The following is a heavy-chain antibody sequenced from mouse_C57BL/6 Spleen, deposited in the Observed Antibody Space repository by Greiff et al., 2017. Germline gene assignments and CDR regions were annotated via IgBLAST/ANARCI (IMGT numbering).Heavy chain of an antibody. V-gene: IGHV1-63*01. CDR3: ARSRDGYFYFDY. Sequence: VQLVESGAELVRPGTSVKMSCKASGYTFTNYWIGWAKQRPGHGLEWIGDIYPGGGYTNYNEKFKGKATLTADKSSSTAYMQFSSLTSEDSAIYYCARSRDGYFYFDYWGQGTTLTVSS. J-gene: IGHJ2*01. CDR1: GYTFTNYW. D-gene: IGHD2-3*01. CDR2: IYPGGGYT.